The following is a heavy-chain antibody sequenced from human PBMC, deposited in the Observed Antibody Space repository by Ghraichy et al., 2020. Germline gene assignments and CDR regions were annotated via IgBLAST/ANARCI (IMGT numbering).Heavy chain of an antibody. V-gene: IGHV4-34*01. J-gene: IGHJ4*02. CDR3: ARGSMYYYDSSGYYYGY. D-gene: IGHD3-22*01. CDR2: INHSGST. Sequence: SETLSLTCAVYGGSFSGYYWSWIRQPPGKGLEWIGEINHSGSTNYNPSLKSRVTISVDTSKNQFSLKLSSVTAADTAVYYCARGSMYYYDSSGYYYGYWGQGTLVTVSS. CDR1: GGSFSGYY.